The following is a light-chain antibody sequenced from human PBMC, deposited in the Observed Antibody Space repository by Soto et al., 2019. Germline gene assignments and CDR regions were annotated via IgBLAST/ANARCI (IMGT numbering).Light chain of an antibody. CDR1: SSDVGGYKY. CDR2: DVN. CDR3: CSYACTYSLYV. V-gene: IGLV2-11*01. J-gene: IGLJ1*01. Sequence: QSALTQPRSVSGSPGQSVTISCTGTSSDVGGYKYVSWYQQHPGKAPKLMIYDVNKRPSRVPDRFSGSKSGNTASLTISGLQPDDEADYYCCSYACTYSLYVFGTGTKLTVL.